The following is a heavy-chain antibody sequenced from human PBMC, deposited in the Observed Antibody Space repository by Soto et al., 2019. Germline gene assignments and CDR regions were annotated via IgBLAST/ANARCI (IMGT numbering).Heavy chain of an antibody. CDR2: MNPNSGNT. Sequence: ASVEVSCKASGYTFTSYDINWVRQATGQGLEWMGWMNPNSGNTGYAQKFQGRVTMTRNTSISTAYMELSSLRSEDTAVYYCARRRAVLRYFDWLLKGNWFDPWGQGTLVTVSS. J-gene: IGHJ5*02. V-gene: IGHV1-8*01. CDR1: GYTFTSYD. CDR3: ARRRAVLRYFDWLLKGNWFDP. D-gene: IGHD3-9*01.